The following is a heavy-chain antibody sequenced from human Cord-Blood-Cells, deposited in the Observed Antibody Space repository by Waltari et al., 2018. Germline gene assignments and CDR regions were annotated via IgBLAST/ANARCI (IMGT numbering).Heavy chain of an antibody. Sequence: QVQLQQWGAGLLKPSETLSLTCAVYGGSFSGYYWSWIRQPPGKGLEWIGEINHSGSTNYNPSLKSRVTISVDTSKNQFSLKLSSVTAADTAVYYCARHGGEVVRGVSSFNYWGQGTLVTVSS. CDR3: ARHGGEVVRGVSSFNY. CDR2: INHSGST. J-gene: IGHJ4*02. CDR1: GGSFSGYY. D-gene: IGHD3-10*01. V-gene: IGHV4-34*01.